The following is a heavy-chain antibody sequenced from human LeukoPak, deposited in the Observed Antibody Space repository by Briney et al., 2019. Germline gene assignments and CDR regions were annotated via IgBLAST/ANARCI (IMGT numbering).Heavy chain of an antibody. CDR1: GGSISSGDYY. Sequence: SQTQSLTCTVSGGSISSGDYYWSWIRQPPGKGLEWIGYIYYSGSTYYNPSLKSRVTISVDTSKNQFSLKLSSVTAADTAVYYCARALVDYGDFDFDLWGRGTLVTVSS. J-gene: IGHJ2*01. V-gene: IGHV4-30-4*01. CDR3: ARALVDYGDFDFDL. CDR2: IYYSGST. D-gene: IGHD4-17*01.